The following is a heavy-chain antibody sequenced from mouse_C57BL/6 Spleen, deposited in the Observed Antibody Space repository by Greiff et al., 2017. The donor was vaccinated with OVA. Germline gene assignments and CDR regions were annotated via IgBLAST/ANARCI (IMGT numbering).Heavy chain of an antibody. CDR1: GYSITSGYY. Sequence: EVHLQQSGPGLVKPSQSLSLTCSVPGYSITSGYYWNWIRQFPGNKLEWIGYISYDGSNNYNPSHKNRISITRDTSKNQFFLKLNSVTTEDTATYYCASGNLYYFDYWGQGTTLTVAS. J-gene: IGHJ2*01. V-gene: IGHV3-6*01. D-gene: IGHD2-1*01. CDR2: ISYDGSN. CDR3: ASGNLYYFDY.